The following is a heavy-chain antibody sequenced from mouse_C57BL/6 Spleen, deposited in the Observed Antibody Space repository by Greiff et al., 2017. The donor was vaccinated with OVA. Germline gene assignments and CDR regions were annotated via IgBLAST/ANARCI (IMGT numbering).Heavy chain of an antibody. J-gene: IGHJ3*01. CDR3: AREGIYYGNSAWFAY. Sequence: QVQLQQSGAELVKPGASVKISCKASGYAFSSYWMHWVKQRPGKGLEWIGQIYPGDGDTNYNGKFKGKATLTADKSSSTAYMQLSSLTSEDSAVYFCAREGIYYGNSAWFAYWGQGTLVTVSA. CDR1: GYAFSSYW. V-gene: IGHV1-80*01. CDR2: IYPGDGDT. D-gene: IGHD2-1*01.